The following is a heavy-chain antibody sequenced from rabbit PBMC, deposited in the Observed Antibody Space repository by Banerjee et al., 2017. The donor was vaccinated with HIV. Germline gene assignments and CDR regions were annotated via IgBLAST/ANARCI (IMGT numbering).Heavy chain of an antibody. CDR3: ARDLAGAIGWNFNL. J-gene: IGHJ4*01. CDR1: GFDFSDKYV. D-gene: IGHD4-1*01. V-gene: IGHV1S45*01. Sequence: QEQLEESGGDLVKPGRSLTLTCKASGFDFSDKYVMCWVRQAPGKGLEWIGCINTSSGNAVYASWAKGRFTISKSSSTTVTLQAPSLTAADTATYFCARDLAGAIGWNFNLWGPGTLVTVS. CDR2: INTSSGNA.